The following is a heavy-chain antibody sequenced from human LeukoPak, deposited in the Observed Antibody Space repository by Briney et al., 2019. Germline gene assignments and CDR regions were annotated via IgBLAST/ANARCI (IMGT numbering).Heavy chain of an antibody. D-gene: IGHD2-21*02. J-gene: IGHJ4*02. CDR3: ATEVTSIVPDY. CDR1: GHTLSELP. V-gene: IGHV1-24*01. Sequence: EASVTVSCKVSGHTLSELPMYWVRQAPGEGLEWMGGFDPENDERIYAQKFRGRVTMTEDTSTNTAYMELSSLRSDDTAVYYCATEVTSIVPDYWGQGTLVTVSS. CDR2: FDPENDER.